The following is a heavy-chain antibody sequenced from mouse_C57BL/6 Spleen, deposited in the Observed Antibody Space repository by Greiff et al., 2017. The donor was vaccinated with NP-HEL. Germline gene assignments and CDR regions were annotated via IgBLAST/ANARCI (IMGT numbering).Heavy chain of an antibody. CDR3: ARRGGNYYGSSYAWFAY. V-gene: IGHV1-53*01. CDR2: INPSNGGT. J-gene: IGHJ3*01. D-gene: IGHD1-1*01. CDR1: GYTFTSYW. Sequence: QVQLQQSGTELVKPGASVKLSCKASGYTFTSYWMHWVKQRPGQGLEWIGNINPSNGGTNYNEKFKSKATLTVDKSSSTAYMQLSSLTSEDSAVYYCARRGGNYYGSSYAWFAYWGQGTLVTVSA.